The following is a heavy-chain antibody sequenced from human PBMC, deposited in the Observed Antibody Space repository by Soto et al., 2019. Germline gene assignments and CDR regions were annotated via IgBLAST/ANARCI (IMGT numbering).Heavy chain of an antibody. V-gene: IGHV3-30*18. D-gene: IGHD1-26*01. CDR2: ISYDGSNK. Sequence: QVQLVESGGGVVQPGRSLRLSCAASGFTFSSYGMHWVRQARGKGLEWVAVISYDGSNKYYADSVKGRFTISRDNSKNTLYLQMNSLRAEDTAVYYCAKGSVGHPRDYFDYWGQGTLVTVSS. CDR3: AKGSVGHPRDYFDY. CDR1: GFTFSSYG. J-gene: IGHJ4*02.